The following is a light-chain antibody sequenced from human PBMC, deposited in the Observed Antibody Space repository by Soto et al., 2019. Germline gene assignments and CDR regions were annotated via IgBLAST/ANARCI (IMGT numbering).Light chain of an antibody. CDR1: SSDVGAHNS. CDR2: KGT. V-gene: IGLV2-23*01. J-gene: IGLJ1*01. Sequence: QSVLAQPASVSGSPGQSVTISCTGTSSDVGAHNSVSWYQQHPDKAPQLMIYKGTQRPSGVSNRFSGSTSGNAASLTISGLQAGDEADYFCCSSAPESTYVFGTGTKSPS. CDR3: CSSAPESTYV.